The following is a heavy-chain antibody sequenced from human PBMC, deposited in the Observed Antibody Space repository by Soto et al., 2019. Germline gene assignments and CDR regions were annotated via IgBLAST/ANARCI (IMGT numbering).Heavy chain of an antibody. D-gene: IGHD2-8*01. Sequence: SMKRQNPRKGPGWIGYIYYSGSTYYNPSLKSRVTISVDTSKNQFSLKLSSVTAADTAVYYCARGVVLMVYAISFYYYGTDVWGQGTTVTVSS. CDR3: ARGVVLMVYAISFYYYGTDV. J-gene: IGHJ6*02. V-gene: IGHV4-31*02. CDR2: IYYSGST.